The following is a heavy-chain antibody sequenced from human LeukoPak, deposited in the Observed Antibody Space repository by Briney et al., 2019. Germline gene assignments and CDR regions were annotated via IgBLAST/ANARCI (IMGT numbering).Heavy chain of an antibody. CDR2: INPNSGGT. D-gene: IGHD3-10*01. CDR3: ARDGMRYYGSGSPLRGYYYYYMDV. V-gene: IGHV1-2*02. CDR1: GYTFTGYY. Sequence: GASVKVSCKASGYTFTGYYMHWVRQAPGQGLEWMGWINPNSGGTNYAQKFQGRVTMTRDTSISTAYMELSRLRSDDTAVYYCARDGMRYYGSGSPLRGYYYYYMDVWGKGTTVTVSS. J-gene: IGHJ6*03.